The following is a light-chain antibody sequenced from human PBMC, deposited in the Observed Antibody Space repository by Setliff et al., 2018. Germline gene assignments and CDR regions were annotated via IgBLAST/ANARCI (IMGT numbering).Light chain of an antibody. Sequence: QSVLTQPASVSGPPGQSITISCTGTSSDIGNYDLVSWYQHSPGEAPKLLIYEVDERPSGVSNRFSGSKSGNTASLTISGLQAEDGADYSCCSYAGNSLYVFGTGTKVTV. CDR1: SSDIGNYDL. CDR2: EVD. CDR3: CSYAGNSLYV. V-gene: IGLV2-23*02. J-gene: IGLJ1*01.